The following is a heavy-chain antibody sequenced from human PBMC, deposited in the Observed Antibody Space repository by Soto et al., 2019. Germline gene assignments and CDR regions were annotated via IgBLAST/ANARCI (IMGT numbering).Heavy chain of an antibody. CDR2: MPYSGAT. D-gene: IGHD2-15*01. V-gene: IGHV4-31*03. CDR1: GASISSGNYY. Sequence: PSETLSLTCTVSGASISSGNYYWSWILQLPGKGLEWIAYMPYSGATHYNPSLKTRVIISLDTSTNQFSLKLSSVTAADTAVYFCARYCSGGACQYAFDIWGQGTMVTVSS. J-gene: IGHJ3*02. CDR3: ARYCSGGACQYAFDI.